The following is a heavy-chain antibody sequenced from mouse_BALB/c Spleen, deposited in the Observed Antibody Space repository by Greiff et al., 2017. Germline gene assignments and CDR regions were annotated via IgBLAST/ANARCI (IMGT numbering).Heavy chain of an antibody. CDR3: ARDKLFYFDY. CDR1: GFTFTDYY. Sequence: DVQLQESGGGLVQPGGSLRLSCATSGFTFTDYYMSWVRQPPGKALEWLGFIRNKANGYTTEYSASVKGRFTISRDNSQSILYLQMNTLRAEDSATYYCARDKLFYFDYWGQGTTLTVSS. D-gene: IGHD1-3*01. J-gene: IGHJ2*01. CDR2: IRNKANGYTT. V-gene: IGHV7-3*02.